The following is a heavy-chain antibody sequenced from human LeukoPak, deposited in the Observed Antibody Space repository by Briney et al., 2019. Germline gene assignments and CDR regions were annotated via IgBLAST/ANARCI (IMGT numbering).Heavy chain of an antibody. V-gene: IGHV3-53*01. J-gene: IGHJ4*02. CDR1: GFTFSTNY. D-gene: IGHD3-3*01. CDR3: ARAPLHYEIDY. CDR2: IYNSGPT. Sequence: GGSLRLSCVASGFTFSTNYMNWVRQAPGKGLEWVSVIYNSGPTYYSDSVKGRFTVSRVSSSNTVYLQINNLRVEDTAVYYCARAPLHYEIDYWGQGTLVTVSS.